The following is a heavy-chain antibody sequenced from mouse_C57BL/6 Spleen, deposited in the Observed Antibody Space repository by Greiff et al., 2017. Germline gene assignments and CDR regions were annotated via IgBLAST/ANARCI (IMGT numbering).Heavy chain of an antibody. J-gene: IGHJ4*01. CDR2: ISSGSSTI. Sequence: EVQLVESGGGLVKPGGSLKLSCAASGFTFSDYGMHWVRQAPEKGLEWVAYISSGSSTIYYAYTVKGRFTIARDNAKTSLFLQMPSLGAEDTAMYYSAKGASPNCHMDYWGQGTSVTVSS. CDR1: GFTFSDYG. V-gene: IGHV5-17*01. CDR3: AKGASPNCHMDY. D-gene: IGHD4-1*01.